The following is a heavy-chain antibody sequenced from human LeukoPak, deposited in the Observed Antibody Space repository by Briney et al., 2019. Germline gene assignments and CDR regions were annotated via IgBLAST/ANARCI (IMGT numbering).Heavy chain of an antibody. V-gene: IGHV3-30*03. Sequence: GGSLRLSCAASEFIFSSYAMHWVRQAPGKGLEWVAVISYDGDHKNYADSVKGRFTISRDNAKNSLYLQMNSLRAEDTAVYYCARDLGIAAAGNIGWYFDLWGRGTLVTVSS. CDR3: ARDLGIAAAGNIGWYFDL. CDR1: EFIFSSYA. D-gene: IGHD6-13*01. CDR2: ISYDGDHK. J-gene: IGHJ2*01.